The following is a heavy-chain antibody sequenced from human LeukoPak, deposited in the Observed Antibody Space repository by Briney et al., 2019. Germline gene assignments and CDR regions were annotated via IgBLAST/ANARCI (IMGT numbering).Heavy chain of an antibody. D-gene: IGHD5-18*01. CDR3: AKDHEYNYGHDY. Sequence: GGSLRLSCAASGFTFSSYAMSWVRQAPGKGLEWVSAISGSGGSTYYADSVKGRFTLSRDNSKNTLYLQMSSLRAEDTAVYYCAKDHEYNYGHDYWGQGTLVTVST. J-gene: IGHJ4*02. CDR2: ISGSGGST. CDR1: GFTFSSYA. V-gene: IGHV3-23*01.